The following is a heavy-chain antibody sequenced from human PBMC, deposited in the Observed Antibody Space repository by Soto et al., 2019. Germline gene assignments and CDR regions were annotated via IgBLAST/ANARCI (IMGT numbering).Heavy chain of an antibody. CDR1: GFTFSTYV. D-gene: IGHD3-3*01. V-gene: IGHV3-30-3*01. Sequence: QVQLVESGGGVVQPGRSLRLSCAASGFTFSTYVMHWVRQAPGKGLEWLAVISYDGGSKNYADSVKGRFTISRDNSKNTLDLQMNNLGNEDTAVYYCVRDGPHITIYGYGHYWGQGTLVTVSS. J-gene: IGHJ4*02. CDR2: ISYDGGSK. CDR3: VRDGPHITIYGYGHY.